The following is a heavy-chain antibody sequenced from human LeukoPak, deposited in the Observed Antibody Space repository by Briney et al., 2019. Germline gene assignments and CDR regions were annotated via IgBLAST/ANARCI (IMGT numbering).Heavy chain of an antibody. CDR1: SGSISGYY. CDR2: IYYSGST. Sequence: PSETLSLTCTVSSGSISGYYWGWIRQPPGKGLEWIGSIYYSGSTYYNPSLKSRVTISVDTSKNQFSLKLSSVTAADTAVYYCAGIRGSSQPQGAFDIWGQGTMVTVSS. V-gene: IGHV4-39*01. J-gene: IGHJ3*02. CDR3: AGIRGSSQPQGAFDI. D-gene: IGHD3-16*01.